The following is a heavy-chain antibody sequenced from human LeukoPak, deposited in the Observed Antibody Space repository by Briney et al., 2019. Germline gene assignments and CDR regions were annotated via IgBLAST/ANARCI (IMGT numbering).Heavy chain of an antibody. CDR2: INTNTGNP. Sequence: ASVKVSCKASGYTFTSYAMHWVRQAPGQGLEWMGWINTNTGNPTYAQGFTGGFVFSLDTSVSTAYLQISSLKAEDTAVYYCARDLAVTPDYYGMDVWGQGTTVTVSS. CDR1: GYTFTSYA. J-gene: IGHJ6*02. V-gene: IGHV7-4-1*02. D-gene: IGHD4-23*01. CDR3: ARDLAVTPDYYGMDV.